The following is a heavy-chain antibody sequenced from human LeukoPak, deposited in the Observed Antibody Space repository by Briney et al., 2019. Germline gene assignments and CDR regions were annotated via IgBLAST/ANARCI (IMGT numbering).Heavy chain of an antibody. CDR2: IKSKTDGGTT. Sequence: GGSLRLSCAASGFTFSNAWMSWVRQAPGKGLEWVGRIKSKTDGGTTDYAAPVKGRFTISRDDSKNTLYLQMNSLRTEDTAVYYCTTLLVFPETRTYYFDYWGQGTLVTVSS. D-gene: IGHD2-15*01. CDR1: GFTFSNAW. J-gene: IGHJ4*02. V-gene: IGHV3-15*01. CDR3: TTLLVFPETRTYYFDY.